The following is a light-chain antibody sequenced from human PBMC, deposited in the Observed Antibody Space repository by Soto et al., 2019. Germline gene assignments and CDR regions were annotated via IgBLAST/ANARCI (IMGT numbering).Light chain of an antibody. CDR3: HQYNSYPWT. V-gene: IGKV1-5*01. CDR1: QSISSW. J-gene: IGKJ1*01. Sequence: DIQMTQSPSTLSASVGDRVTITCRASQSISSWLAWYQQKPGKAPKLLIYDASSWESGVPSRFSGSGSGTEFNLTISRLQPYDFATYSCHQYNSYPWTFGQGTKVEIK. CDR2: DAS.